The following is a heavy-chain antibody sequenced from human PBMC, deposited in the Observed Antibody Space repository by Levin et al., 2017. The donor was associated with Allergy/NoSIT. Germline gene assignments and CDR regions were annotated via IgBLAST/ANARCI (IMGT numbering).Heavy chain of an antibody. CDR2: ISSSSNYI. CDR1: GFTFSNYG. V-gene: IGHV3-21*01. CDR3: ARGLRGSGSYYSPFDY. Sequence: PGGSLRLSCAASGFTFSNYGMSWVRQAPGKGLEWVSSISSSSNYIKYAESAKGRFTISRDNAKNSIFLQMNSLRAEETAVYYCARGLRGSGSYYSPFDYWGQGTLVTVSS. J-gene: IGHJ4*02. D-gene: IGHD1-26*01.